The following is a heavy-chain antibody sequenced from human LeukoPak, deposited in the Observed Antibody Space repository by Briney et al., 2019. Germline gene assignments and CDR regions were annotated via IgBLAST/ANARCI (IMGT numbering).Heavy chain of an antibody. J-gene: IGHJ4*02. Sequence: PGGSLRLSCEASGFTFSPYEMIWVRQAPGKGLEWISYISGSGSVTFYADSVRGRFIISRDNAKSSLYLQMNSLRSDDTAVYYCARVFRGSSPPTRGYWGQGTLVTVSS. CDR1: GFTFSPYE. CDR3: ARVFRGSSPPTRGY. V-gene: IGHV3-48*03. D-gene: IGHD1-26*01. CDR2: ISGSGSVT.